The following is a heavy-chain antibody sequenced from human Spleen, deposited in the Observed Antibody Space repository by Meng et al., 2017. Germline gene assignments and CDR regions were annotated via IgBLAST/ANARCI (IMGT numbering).Heavy chain of an antibody. CDR3: AREDEYDSRGFEN. V-gene: IGHV1-46*01. CDR1: GYTFTGYY. Sequence: ASVKVSCKASGYTFTGYYMHWVRQAPGQGLEWMGRINPSGGSTSYAQKFQGRVTMTRDTSTSTVYMDLSSLRSEDTAVYYCAREDEYDSRGFENWGQGTLVTVSS. CDR2: INPSGGST. D-gene: IGHD3-22*01. J-gene: IGHJ4*02.